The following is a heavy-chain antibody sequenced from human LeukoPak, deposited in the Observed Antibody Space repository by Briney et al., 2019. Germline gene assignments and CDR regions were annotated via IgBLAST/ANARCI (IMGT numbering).Heavy chain of an antibody. V-gene: IGHV1-18*01. CDR3: ARGGGTIVVVPAPDFDY. J-gene: IGHJ4*02. CDR2: ISAYNGNT. Sequence: ASVKVSCKASGYTFTSYGISWVRQAPGQGLEWMGWISAYNGNTNYAQKLQGRVTMTTDTSTSTACMELRSLRSDDTAVYYCARGGGTIVVVPAPDFDYWGQGTLVTVSS. CDR1: GYTFTSYG. D-gene: IGHD2-2*01.